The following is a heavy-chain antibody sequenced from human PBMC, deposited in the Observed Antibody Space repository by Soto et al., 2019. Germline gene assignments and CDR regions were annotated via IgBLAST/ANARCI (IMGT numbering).Heavy chain of an antibody. CDR1: GYTFTGYY. D-gene: IGHD3-3*01. CDR2: INPNSGGT. V-gene: IGHV1-2*02. J-gene: IGHJ4*02. CDR3: ASTKAIFGVYTFDY. Sequence: ASVKVSCKASGYTFTGYYMHWVRQAPGQGLEWMGWINPNSGGTNYAQKFQGRVTMTRDTSISTAYMELRSLRSEDTAVYYCASTKAIFGVYTFDYWGQGNLVTVSA.